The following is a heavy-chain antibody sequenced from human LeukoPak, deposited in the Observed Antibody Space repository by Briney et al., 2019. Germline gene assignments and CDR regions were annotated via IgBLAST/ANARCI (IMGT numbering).Heavy chain of an antibody. Sequence: SETLSLTCTVSGVSISSYYWSWIRQPPGKGLEWIGYIYYSGSTNYNPSLKSRVNISVDTSKNQFSLKLSSVTAADTAVYYCARDGPYGSGSYGYWGQGTLVTVSS. V-gene: IGHV4-59*01. J-gene: IGHJ4*02. D-gene: IGHD3-10*01. CDR3: ARDGPYGSGSYGY. CDR2: IYYSGST. CDR1: GVSISSYY.